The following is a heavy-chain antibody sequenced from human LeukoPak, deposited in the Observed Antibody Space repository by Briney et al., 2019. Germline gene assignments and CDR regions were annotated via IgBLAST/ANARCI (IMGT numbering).Heavy chain of an antibody. Sequence: GGSLRLSCADSAFTVSSNYMSWVRQAPGKGLEWVSVIYSGGSTYYADSVKGRFTISRHNSKNTLYLQMNSLRAEDTAVYYCARDHYDYVWGSYRHSWGQGTLVTVSS. CDR3: ARDHYDYVWGSYRHS. D-gene: IGHD3-16*02. CDR2: IYSGGST. CDR1: AFTVSSNY. V-gene: IGHV3-53*04. J-gene: IGHJ4*02.